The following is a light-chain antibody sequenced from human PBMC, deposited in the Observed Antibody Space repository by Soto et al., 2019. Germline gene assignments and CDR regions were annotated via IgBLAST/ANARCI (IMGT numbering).Light chain of an antibody. Sequence: QSVLTQPPSVSEAPRQRVTISCPGSSSNIGNNAVNWYQQLPGKAPKLLIYYDDLLPSGVSDRFSGSKSGTSASLAISGLQSEDEADYYCAAWDDSLNGYVFGTGTKLTVL. CDR1: SSNIGNNA. J-gene: IGLJ1*01. V-gene: IGLV1-36*01. CDR2: YDD. CDR3: AAWDDSLNGYV.